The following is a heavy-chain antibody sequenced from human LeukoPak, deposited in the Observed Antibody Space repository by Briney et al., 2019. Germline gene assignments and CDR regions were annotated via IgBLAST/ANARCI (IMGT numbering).Heavy chain of an antibody. Sequence: ASVKVSRKASGGTFSSYAISWVRQAPGQGLEWMGRIIPIIGTASYAQKFKGRVTITADKSMSTAYMELSSLRSEDTAVYYCASLYCSGGSCYSAWFDPWGQGTLVTVHS. J-gene: IGHJ5*02. CDR1: GGTFSSYA. D-gene: IGHD2-15*01. V-gene: IGHV1-69*04. CDR2: IIPIIGTA. CDR3: ASLYCSGGSCYSAWFDP.